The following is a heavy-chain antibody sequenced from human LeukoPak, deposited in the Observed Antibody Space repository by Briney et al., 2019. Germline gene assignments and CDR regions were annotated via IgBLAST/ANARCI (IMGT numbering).Heavy chain of an antibody. CDR1: GYTFTSYD. D-gene: IGHD3-22*01. Sequence: ASVKVSCKASGYTFTSYDINWVRQATGQGLEWMGWMNPNSGNTGYAQKFQGRVTITRNTSISTAYMELRSLRSDDTAVYYCARGPGGRSGYYPLEDHYYYQYMDVWGKGTTVTVSS. CDR2: MNPNSGNT. CDR3: ARGPGGRSGYYPLEDHYYYQYMDV. V-gene: IGHV1-8*03. J-gene: IGHJ6*03.